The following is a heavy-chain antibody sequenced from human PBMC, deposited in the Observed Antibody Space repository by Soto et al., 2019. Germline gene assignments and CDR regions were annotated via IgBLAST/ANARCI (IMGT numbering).Heavy chain of an antibody. V-gene: IGHV3-23*01. CDR1: GFTFSSYA. Sequence: GGYLRLSCAASGFTFSSYAMSWVRQAPGKGLEWVSAISGSGGSTYYADSVKGRFTISRDNSKNTLYLQMNSLRAEDTAVYYCAKGHDSSGWYYYYYYGMDVWGQGTTVTVSS. CDR2: ISGSGGST. D-gene: IGHD6-19*01. CDR3: AKGHDSSGWYYYYYYGMDV. J-gene: IGHJ6*02.